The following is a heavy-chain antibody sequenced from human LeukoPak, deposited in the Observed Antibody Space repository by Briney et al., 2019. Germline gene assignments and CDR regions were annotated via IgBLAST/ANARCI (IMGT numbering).Heavy chain of an antibody. CDR2: IARVVFT. J-gene: IGHJ4*02. V-gene: IGHV3-23*01. CDR1: GFTFRDYS. CDR3: VKERDRGTDVADDFDF. D-gene: IGHD6-19*01. Sequence: PGASLRLSCVAPGFTFRDYSMAWVRQLPGGGLGWVSPIARVVFTVYPVSLKGRFTIPRDNSRHTLYLQMNTLRAEDTAVYYCVKERDRGTDVADDFDFWGQGTLVTVSS.